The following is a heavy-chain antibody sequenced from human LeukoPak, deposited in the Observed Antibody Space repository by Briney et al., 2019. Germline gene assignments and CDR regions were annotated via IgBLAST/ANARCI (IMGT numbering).Heavy chain of an antibody. Sequence: GGSLRLSCAASGFTFSSYWMGWVRQAPGKGLEWVANIKQDGSEKYYVDSVKGRFTISRDNAKNSLYLQMNSLRAEDAAVYYCARDLGAAAYDYWGQGTLVTVSS. CDR3: ARDLGAAAYDY. D-gene: IGHD6-13*01. V-gene: IGHV3-7*01. CDR2: IKQDGSEK. CDR1: GFTFSSYW. J-gene: IGHJ4*02.